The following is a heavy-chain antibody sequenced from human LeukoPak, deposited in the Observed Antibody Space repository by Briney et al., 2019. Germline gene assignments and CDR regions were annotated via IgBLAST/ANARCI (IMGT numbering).Heavy chain of an antibody. Sequence: GGSLRLSCAASGFTFSSYSLDWVRQAPGKGLEWVSSISSRSSSIYYADSVKGRFTISRDNAKNSLYLQMNSLRAEDTAVYYCARDPGVSARPLDYWGQGTLVTVSS. CDR2: ISSRSSSI. J-gene: IGHJ4*02. CDR3: ARDPGVSARPLDY. V-gene: IGHV3-21*01. CDR1: GFTFSSYS. D-gene: IGHD6-6*01.